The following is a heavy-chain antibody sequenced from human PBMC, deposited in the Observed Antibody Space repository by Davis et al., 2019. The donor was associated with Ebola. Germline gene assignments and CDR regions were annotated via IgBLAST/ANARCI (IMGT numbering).Heavy chain of an antibody. D-gene: IGHD3-9*01. V-gene: IGHV1-18*01. CDR3: ARDFLYDILTGYYSPGY. Sequence: ASVKVSCKASGYTFTSYGISWVRQAPGQGLEWMGWISAYNGNTNYAQKLQGRVTMTTDTSTSTAYMELRSLISDDTAVYYCARDFLYDILTGYYSPGYWGQGTLVTVSS. CDR2: ISAYNGNT. J-gene: IGHJ4*02. CDR1: GYTFTSYG.